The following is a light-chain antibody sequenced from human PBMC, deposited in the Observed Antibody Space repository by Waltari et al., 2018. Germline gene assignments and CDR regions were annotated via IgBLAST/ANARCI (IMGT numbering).Light chain of an antibody. V-gene: IGKV1-9*01. CDR2: AAS. CDR3: QQLNSYPLT. J-gene: IGKJ2*01. CDR1: QDISSY. Sequence: IQLTQSPSSLSASVGDRVTITCRASQDISSYLAWYQQKPGKAPKLLIYAASNLQSGVPSRFSGSVSGTDFTLTISSLQPEDFATYYCQQLNSYPLTFGQGTKLEIK.